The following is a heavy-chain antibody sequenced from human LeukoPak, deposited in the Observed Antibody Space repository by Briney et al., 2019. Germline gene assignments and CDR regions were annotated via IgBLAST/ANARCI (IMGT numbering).Heavy chain of an antibody. J-gene: IGHJ5*02. CDR1: TFSNYW. CDR3: AKGAGGFSYYNWFDP. Sequence: TFSNYWMGWVRQAPGKGREWVGSIYYSGTTHYSRCLGRGVTISVDKSKNHFSLKLASVPPADTAIYYCAKGAGGFSYYNWFDPWGQGTLVTVSS. D-gene: IGHD5-18*01. V-gene: IGHV4-39*07. CDR2: IYYSGTT.